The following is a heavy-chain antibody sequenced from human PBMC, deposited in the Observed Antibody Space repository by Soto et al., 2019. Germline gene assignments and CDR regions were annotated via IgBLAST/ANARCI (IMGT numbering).Heavy chain of an antibody. CDR2: IIPIFGTA. CDR3: ASGSVAAAGSHYYYYYGIDV. D-gene: IGHD6-13*01. CDR1: GGTFSSYA. Sequence: QVQLVQSGAEVKKPGSSVKVSCKASGGTFSSYAISWVRQAPGQGLEWMGGIIPIFGTANYGQKFQGRVTITADESTSTAYMELSSLRSEDTAVYYCASGSVAAAGSHYYYYYGIDVWGQGTTVTVSS. J-gene: IGHJ6*02. V-gene: IGHV1-69*01.